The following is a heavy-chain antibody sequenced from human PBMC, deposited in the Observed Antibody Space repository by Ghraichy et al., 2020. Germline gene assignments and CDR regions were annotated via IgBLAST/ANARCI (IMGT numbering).Heavy chain of an antibody. J-gene: IGHJ4*02. CDR3: ARTDYVWGSSRTLSY. V-gene: IGHV1-8*03. D-gene: IGHD3-16*02. Sequence: ASVKVSCKASGYTFTSYAINWVRQATGQGLEWMGWMNPNSGNTDYAQKFQGRVTITRNTSISTAYMELSSLRSEDTAVYYCARTDYVWGSSRTLSYWGQETLVTVSS. CDR1: GYTFTSYA. CDR2: MNPNSGNT.